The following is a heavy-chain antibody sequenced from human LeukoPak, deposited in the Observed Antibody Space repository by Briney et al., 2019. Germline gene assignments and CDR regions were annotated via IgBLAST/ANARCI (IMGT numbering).Heavy chain of an antibody. CDR2: IYHSGST. CDR1: GYSISSGYY. D-gene: IGHD6-13*01. V-gene: IGHV4-38-2*01. Sequence: SETLSLTCAVSGYSISSGYYWGWIRQPPGKGLEWIGSIYHSGSTYYNPSLKSRVTISVDTSKNQFSLKLSSVTAADTAVYYCGRGLIAAAVYFDYWGQGTLVTVSS. J-gene: IGHJ4*02. CDR3: GRGLIAAAVYFDY.